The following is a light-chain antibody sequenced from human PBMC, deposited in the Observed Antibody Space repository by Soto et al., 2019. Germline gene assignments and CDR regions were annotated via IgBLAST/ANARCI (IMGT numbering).Light chain of an antibody. V-gene: IGKV1-39*01. CDR3: QQYNTSPRT. Sequence: DIQIAQSPSSVSASVGDRVTITCRASQSISSYLNWYQQKPGKAPKLLIYAASSLQSGVPSRFSGSGSGTDFTLTVSRLEPEDFAVYYCQQYNTSPRTFGQGTKVDIK. CDR1: QSISSY. J-gene: IGKJ1*01. CDR2: AAS.